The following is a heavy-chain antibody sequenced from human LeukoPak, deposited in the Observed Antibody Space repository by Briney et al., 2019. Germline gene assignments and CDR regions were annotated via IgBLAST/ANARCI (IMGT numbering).Heavy chain of an antibody. Sequence: AGGSLRLSCAASGFTFSSYSMNWVRQAPGKGLEWVSSISSSSNYIYYADSVKGRFTISRDNAKNSLYLQMNSLRAEDTAVYYCASGGISYGFWSGYHRPDYYYYYMDVWGKGTTVTVSS. J-gene: IGHJ6*03. CDR3: ASGGISYGFWSGYHRPDYYYYYMDV. V-gene: IGHV3-21*01. CDR1: GFTFSSYS. CDR2: ISSSSNYI. D-gene: IGHD3-3*01.